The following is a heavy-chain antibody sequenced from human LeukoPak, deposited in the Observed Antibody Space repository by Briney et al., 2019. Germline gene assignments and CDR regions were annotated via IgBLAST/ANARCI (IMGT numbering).Heavy chain of an antibody. V-gene: IGHV3-23*01. CDR3: AKDPPYCSGGSCYWSEAFDI. J-gene: IGHJ3*02. Sequence: GGSLRLSCAASGFTFSSYAMSWVRQAPGKGLEWVSAISGSGGSTYYADSVKGRFTISRDNSKNTLYLQMNSLRAEDTAVYYCAKDPPYCSGGSCYWSEAFDIWGQGTMVTVSS. CDR1: GFTFSSYA. D-gene: IGHD2-15*01. CDR2: ISGSGGST.